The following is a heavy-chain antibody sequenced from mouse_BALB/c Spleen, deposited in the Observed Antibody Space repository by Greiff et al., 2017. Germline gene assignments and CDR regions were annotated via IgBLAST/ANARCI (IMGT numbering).Heavy chain of an antibody. Sequence: VQLQQPGAELVKPGASVKLSCKASGYTFTSYWMHWVKQRPGQGLEWIGEINPSNGRTNYNEKFKIKATLTVDKSSSTAYMQLSSLTSEDSAVYYCARGGYGSSYEDWYFDVWGAGTTVTVSS. J-gene: IGHJ1*01. CDR1: GYTFTSYW. V-gene: IGHV1S81*02. CDR2: INPSNGRT. CDR3: ARGGYGSSYEDWYFDV. D-gene: IGHD1-1*01.